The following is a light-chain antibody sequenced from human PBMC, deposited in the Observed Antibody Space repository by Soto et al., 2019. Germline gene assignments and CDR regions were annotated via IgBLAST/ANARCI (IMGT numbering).Light chain of an antibody. CDR1: QSVSSSD. Sequence: IVLTQSPATLSLSPGERATLSCGASQSVSSSDLAWYQQKPGQAPRLLIYSAASRATGIPDRFSGSGSGTDFTLPSSRLEPEYFAVYYCQQPDTFGQGTKLEIK. J-gene: IGKJ2*01. V-gene: IGKV3-20*01. CDR3: QQPDT. CDR2: SAA.